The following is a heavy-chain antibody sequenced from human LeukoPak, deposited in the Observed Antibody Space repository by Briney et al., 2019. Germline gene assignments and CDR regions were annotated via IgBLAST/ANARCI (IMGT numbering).Heavy chain of an antibody. CDR1: GFTFSSYW. D-gene: IGHD3-3*01. J-gene: IGHJ6*03. Sequence: PGGSLSLSCVASGFTFSSYWMHWVCQDPRKGLVWVSRINGDGRNINYADSVRGRFTISRDNSKNTLYLQMDSLRAEDTAIYSCAKDRGTIFGYYMDVWGKGTTVTVSS. V-gene: IGHV3-74*01. CDR3: AKDRGTIFGYYMDV. CDR2: INGDGRNI.